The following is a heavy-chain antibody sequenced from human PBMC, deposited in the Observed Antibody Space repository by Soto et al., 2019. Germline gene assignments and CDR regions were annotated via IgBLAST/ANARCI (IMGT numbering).Heavy chain of an antibody. V-gene: IGHV3-30-3*01. CDR1: GFTFSSYA. CDR3: ERDESQTRGYSYGAPGWLRFQYYGMDG. Sequence: GGSLRLSCAASGFTFSSYAMHWVRQAPGKGLEWVAVISYDGSNKYYADSVKGRFTISRDNSKNTLYLQMNSLRAEDTAVYYCERDESQTRGYSYGAPGWLRFQYYGMDGWGQGNKVTVSS. CDR2: ISYDGSNK. D-gene: IGHD5-18*01. J-gene: IGHJ6*02.